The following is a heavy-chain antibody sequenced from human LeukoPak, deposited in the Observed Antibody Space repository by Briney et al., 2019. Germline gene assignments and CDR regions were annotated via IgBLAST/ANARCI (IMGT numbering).Heavy chain of an antibody. CDR1: GYTFTGYY. CDR2: INPNSGGT. D-gene: IGHD3-3*01. Sequence: GASVKVSCKASGYTFTGYYMHWVRQAPGQGLEWMGWINPNSGGTNYAQNFQGRVTMTRDTSISTAYMELNRLRSDDTAVYYCARDASCGFWGGYTIWGQGTMVTVSS. CDR3: ARDASCGFWGGYTI. J-gene: IGHJ3*02. V-gene: IGHV1-2*02.